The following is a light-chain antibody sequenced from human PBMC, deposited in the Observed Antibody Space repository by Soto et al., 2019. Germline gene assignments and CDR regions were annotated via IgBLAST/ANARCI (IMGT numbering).Light chain of an antibody. V-gene: IGKV1-6*01. CDR2: ASS. J-gene: IGKJ1*01. CDR3: LQDYGYPRT. Sequence: AIQMTQSPSSLSASVGDRVTITCRASQGIRNDLAWYQQKPGHAPKLLLYASSNLQGGVPSRFSGSRSGTDFALTIGILQPEDFATYYCLQDYGYPRTFGQGTKVEIK. CDR1: QGIRND.